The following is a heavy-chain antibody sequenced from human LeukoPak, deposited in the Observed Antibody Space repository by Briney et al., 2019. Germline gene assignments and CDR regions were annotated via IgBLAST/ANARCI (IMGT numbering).Heavy chain of an antibody. V-gene: IGHV3-30*03. J-gene: IGHJ3*02. Sequence: GGSLRLSCAASGFSFSSYGMHWVRQAPGKGLEWVAVISYDGSNKYYADSVKGRFTISRDNSKNTLYLQMNSLRAEDTAVYYCARDLRLYSSSWTLGAFDIWGQGTMVTVSS. CDR1: GFSFSSYG. D-gene: IGHD6-13*01. CDR3: ARDLRLYSSSWTLGAFDI. CDR2: ISYDGSNK.